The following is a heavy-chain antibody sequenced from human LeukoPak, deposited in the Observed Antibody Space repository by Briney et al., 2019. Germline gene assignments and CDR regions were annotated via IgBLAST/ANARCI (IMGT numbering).Heavy chain of an antibody. Sequence: ASVKVSCKASGGTFSSYTFSWVRQAPGQRPEWMGWMNGGNGNTKYSQKFQGGITLIRDTSAATAYMELSSLRHDDLAVYYCARGRGTSGSNRDFYYYYYMDVWGKGTTVTVSS. D-gene: IGHD2-15*01. CDR2: MNGGNGNT. J-gene: IGHJ6*03. V-gene: IGHV1-3*01. CDR3: ARGRGTSGSNRDFYYYYYMDV. CDR1: GGTFSSYT.